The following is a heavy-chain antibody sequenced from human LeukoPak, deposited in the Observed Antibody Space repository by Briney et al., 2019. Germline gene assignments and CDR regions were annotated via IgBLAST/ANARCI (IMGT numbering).Heavy chain of an antibody. CDR1: GFTFSSYA. J-gene: IGHJ6*02. CDR3: ARDLGYGHYYGMDV. Sequence: GGSLRLSCAASGFTFSSYAMSWVRQAPGKGLEWVSAISGSGGSTYYADSVKGRFTISRDNSKNTLYLQMNSLRAEDTAVYYCARDLGYGHYYGMDVWGQGTTVTVSS. CDR2: ISGSGGST. D-gene: IGHD7-27*01. V-gene: IGHV3-23*01.